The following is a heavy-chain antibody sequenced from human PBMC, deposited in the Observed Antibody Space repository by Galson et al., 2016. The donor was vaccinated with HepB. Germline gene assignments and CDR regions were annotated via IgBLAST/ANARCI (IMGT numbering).Heavy chain of an antibody. CDR2: IYPGDSDT. CDR3: ARRGIAVAGRGCIDD. J-gene: IGHJ4*01. CDR1: AYSFTSYW. V-gene: IGHV5-51*01. Sequence: QSGAEVKKPGESLRISCKGSAYSFTSYWIGWVRQMPGKGLEWMAMIYPGDSDTRYSPSFQGQVTISADKSISTAYLQWSSLKASDTAMYYCARRGIAVAGRGCIDDWGHGTLVAVAS. D-gene: IGHD6-19*01.